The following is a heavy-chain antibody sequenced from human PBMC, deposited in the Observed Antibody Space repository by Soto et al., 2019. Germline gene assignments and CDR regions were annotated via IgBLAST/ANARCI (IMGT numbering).Heavy chain of an antibody. CDR2: LYQGLSI. J-gene: IGHJ4*02. V-gene: IGHV4-34*01. Sequence: QVQLQQWGAGLLKPSETLSLTCAVYSGSFSGYYWSWIRQPPGKGLEWIGELYQGLSIVYNPSLESRLTISGDSSNNQFSLKLTSVTAADTAVYSCARHVGYYFDSWCQGTLVTVSS. CDR3: ARHVGYYFDS. D-gene: IGHD1-26*01. CDR1: SGSFSGYY.